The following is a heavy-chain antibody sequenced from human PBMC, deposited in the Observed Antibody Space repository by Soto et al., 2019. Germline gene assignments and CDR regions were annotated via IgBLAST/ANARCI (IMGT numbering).Heavy chain of an antibody. CDR1: GDSISSRSYY. D-gene: IGHD2-21*02. V-gene: IGHV4-39*01. CDR3: ARLLIMVVTQSYFDL. Sequence: SETLSLTCTVTGDSISSRSYYWGWIRQPQGKGLEWIGSIYYSGSTYNNPSLRSRVSMSIDTSKDQFSLKLKSVTAADTALYFCARLLIMVVTQSYFDLWGPGSLVTGS. J-gene: IGHJ4*03. CDR2: IYYSGST.